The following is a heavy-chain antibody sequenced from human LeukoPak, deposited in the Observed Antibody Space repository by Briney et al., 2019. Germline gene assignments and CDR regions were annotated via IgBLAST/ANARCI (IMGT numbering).Heavy chain of an antibody. CDR1: GFTFSSYG. CDR2: IRYDGSNK. CDR3: ARDLGSSRGWFDP. V-gene: IGHV3-30*02. J-gene: IGHJ5*02. D-gene: IGHD6-13*01. Sequence: GGSLRLSCAASGFTFSSYGMHWVRQAPGKGLEWVAFIRYDGSNKYYADSVKGRFTISRDNSKNTLYLQMNSLRAEDTAVYYCARDLGSSRGWFDPWGQGTLVTVSS.